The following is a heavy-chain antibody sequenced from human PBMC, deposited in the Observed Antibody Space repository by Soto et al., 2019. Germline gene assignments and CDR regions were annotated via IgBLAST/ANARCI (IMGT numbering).Heavy chain of an antibody. Sequence: SETLSLTCSVSGGSMRSSDYYWGWIRQPPNKGLEWIGSMHYSGSTFYNPSLKSRVTISVDTSKNQFSLKLTSVTAADTAVYYCARSSRDDVVVVAASFDYWGQGTLVTVSS. CDR2: MHYSGST. V-gene: IGHV4-39*01. J-gene: IGHJ4*02. D-gene: IGHD2-15*01. CDR1: GGSMRSSDYY. CDR3: ARSSRDDVVVVAASFDY.